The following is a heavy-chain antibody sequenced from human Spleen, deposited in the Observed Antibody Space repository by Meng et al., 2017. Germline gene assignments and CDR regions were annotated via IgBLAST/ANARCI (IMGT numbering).Heavy chain of an antibody. Sequence: SLKISCAASGFTFDESAMQWVRQAPGKGLEWVSGISWNSGNIGYEDSVKGRFTISRDNARNSLYLQMNSLRAEDTALYYCAKVEYKSGAYHFDHWGQGTLVTVSS. V-gene: IGHV3-9*01. CDR2: ISWNSGNI. CDR3: AKVEYKSGAYHFDH. D-gene: IGHD3-10*01. J-gene: IGHJ4*02. CDR1: GFTFDESA.